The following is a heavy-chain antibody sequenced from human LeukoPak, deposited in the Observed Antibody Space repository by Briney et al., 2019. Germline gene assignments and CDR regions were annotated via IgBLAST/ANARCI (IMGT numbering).Heavy chain of an antibody. V-gene: IGHV4-31*11. Sequence: SETLSLTCAVYGGSFSGYYWSWIRQHPGKGLEWIGYIYYSGSTYYNPSLKSRVTISVDTSKNQFSLKLSSVTAADTAVYYCARDGGSLLSWKNWFDPWGQGTLVTVSS. D-gene: IGHD6-13*01. J-gene: IGHJ5*02. CDR3: ARDGGSLLSWKNWFDP. CDR1: GGSFSGYY. CDR2: IYYSGST.